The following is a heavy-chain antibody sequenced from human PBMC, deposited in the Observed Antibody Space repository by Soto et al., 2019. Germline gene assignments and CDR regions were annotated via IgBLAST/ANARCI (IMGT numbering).Heavy chain of an antibody. CDR3: ASVRVHEWYFDY. Sequence: EVQLVESGGGLVQPGGSLRLSCAASEFIFSNYWMHWVRQAPGKGLVWVARINSDGSTTSYADSVKGRFTISRDNAKNTPYLQMNSLRGEDTAVYFCASVRVHEWYFDYWGQGNLVTVSS. CDR1: EFIFSNYW. D-gene: IGHD3-3*01. CDR2: INSDGSTT. J-gene: IGHJ4*02. V-gene: IGHV3-74*01.